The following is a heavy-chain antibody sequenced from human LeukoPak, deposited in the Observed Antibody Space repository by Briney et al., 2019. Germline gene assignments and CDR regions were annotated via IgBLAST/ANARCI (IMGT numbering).Heavy chain of an antibody. Sequence: GGSLRLSCAASGFTFSDYSLNWVRQAPGKGLEWVAVMSSDERNQYYADSVQGRFTLSRDNSRNTLFLQMNSLRVEDTAVYYCAIGGLTTIDYWGQGTLVAVSS. D-gene: IGHD2-21*02. CDR1: GFTFSDYS. CDR2: MSSDERNQ. V-gene: IGHV3-30*03. J-gene: IGHJ4*02. CDR3: AIGGLTTIDY.